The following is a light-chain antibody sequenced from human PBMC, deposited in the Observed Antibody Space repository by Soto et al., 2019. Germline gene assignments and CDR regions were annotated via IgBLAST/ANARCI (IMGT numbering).Light chain of an antibody. CDR2: EAA. J-gene: IGLJ2*01. V-gene: IGLV2-14*01. CDR3: TSYTSASTRV. CDR1: SDDIGANNY. Sequence: QSALTQPASVSGSPGQSITISCTGTSDDIGANNYVSWYQHHPGKAPKILIYEAANRPSGISHRFSVSKSGNTASLTISGLQAEDEADYFCTSYTSASTRVFGGGTKLTVL.